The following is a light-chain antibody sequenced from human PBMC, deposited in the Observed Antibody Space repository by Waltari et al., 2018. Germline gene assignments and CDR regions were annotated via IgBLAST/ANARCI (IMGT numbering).Light chain of an antibody. CDR2: DAS. CDR3: QQRYNWPPLT. Sequence: VVLTQSPVTLSLSPGETATLSCRASQTICTYLAWYQHKLGQSPRLLIYDASTRATGIPAKFSGSGSGTDFTLTLSGLEAEDSAIYYCQQRYNWPPLTFGGGTKVQTK. V-gene: IGKV3-11*01. J-gene: IGKJ4*01. CDR1: QTICTY.